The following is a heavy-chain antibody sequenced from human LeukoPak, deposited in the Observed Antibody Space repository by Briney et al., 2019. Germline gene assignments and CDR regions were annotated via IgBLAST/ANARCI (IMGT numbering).Heavy chain of an antibody. J-gene: IGHJ4*02. CDR3: ATEYYGGGD. CDR2: IIPILGIA. V-gene: IGHV1-69*04. Sequence: GASVKVSCKASGGTFSSYAISWVRQAPGQGLEWMGRIIPILGIANYAQKFQGRVTITADKSTSTAYMELSSLKIEDTAVYYCATEYYGGGDWGQGTLVTVSS. CDR1: GGTFSSYA. D-gene: IGHD2/OR15-2a*01.